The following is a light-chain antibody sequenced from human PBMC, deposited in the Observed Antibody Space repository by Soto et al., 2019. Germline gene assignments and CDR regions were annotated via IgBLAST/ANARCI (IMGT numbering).Light chain of an antibody. Sequence: QSVLTQPAAVSGPPGQSITISCTGTSRDVGRYNYVSWYQQHPGKAPKLMIYEVRNRPSGVSNRFSASKSGNTASLTISGLQDEDEADYYCTSYTSNTTWVFGGGTKVTVL. V-gene: IGLV2-14*01. CDR2: EVR. CDR3: TSYTSNTTWV. CDR1: SRDVGRYNY. J-gene: IGLJ3*02.